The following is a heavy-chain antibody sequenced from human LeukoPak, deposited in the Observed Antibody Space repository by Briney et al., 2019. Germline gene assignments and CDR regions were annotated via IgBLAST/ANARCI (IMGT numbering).Heavy chain of an antibody. CDR2: INPHSGGT. Sequence: GASVKVSCKASGYTFTGYYMHWVRQAPGQGPEWMGRINPHSGGTNYAQKFQGRVTMTRDTSISTAYMELSRLRSDDTAVYYCARVQLWARFDPWGQGTLVTVSS. D-gene: IGHD5-18*01. CDR1: GYTFTGYY. J-gene: IGHJ5*02. V-gene: IGHV1-2*06. CDR3: ARVQLWARFDP.